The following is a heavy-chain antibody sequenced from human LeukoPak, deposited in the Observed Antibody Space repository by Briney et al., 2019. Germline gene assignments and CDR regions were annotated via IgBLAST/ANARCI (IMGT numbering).Heavy chain of an antibody. CDR1: GFTFSSYG. D-gene: IGHD3-22*01. Sequence: PGGSLRLSCAASGFTFSSYGMHWVRQAPGKGLEWVAVIWYDGSNKYYADSVKGRFTISRDNSKNTLYLQMNSLRAEDTAVYYCARSPSDSSGYYSKGDYFDYWGQGTLVTVSS. CDR3: ARSPSDSSGYYSKGDYFDY. V-gene: IGHV3-33*08. J-gene: IGHJ4*02. CDR2: IWYDGSNK.